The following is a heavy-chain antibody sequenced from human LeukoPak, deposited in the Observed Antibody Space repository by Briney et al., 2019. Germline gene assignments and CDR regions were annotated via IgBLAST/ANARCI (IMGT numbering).Heavy chain of an antibody. J-gene: IGHJ4*02. CDR3: AREGVAAAGDPFDY. CDR1: GFTFDDYG. V-gene: IGHV3-20*04. D-gene: IGHD6-13*01. CDR2: INWNGGST. Sequence: GGSLRLSCAASGFTFDDYGMSWVRQAPGKGLEWVSGINWNGGSTGYADSVKGRFTISRDNAKNYLYLQMNSLRAEDTALYYCAREGVAAAGDPFDYWGQGTLVTVSS.